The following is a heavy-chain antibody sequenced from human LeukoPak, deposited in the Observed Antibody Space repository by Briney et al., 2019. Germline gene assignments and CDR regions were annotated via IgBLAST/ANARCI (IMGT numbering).Heavy chain of an antibody. CDR2: ISGSGDST. Sequence: GGSLRLSCAASGFTFSNYGMSWVRQAPGKGLEWVSAISGSGDSTYYADSVKGRFTIFRDNSKNTLYLQMNSLRAEDTAVYYCSKGGDDIVVVVATSFDYWGQGTLVTVSS. D-gene: IGHD2-15*01. CDR1: GFTFSNYG. V-gene: IGHV3-23*01. J-gene: IGHJ4*02. CDR3: SKGGDDIVVVVATSFDY.